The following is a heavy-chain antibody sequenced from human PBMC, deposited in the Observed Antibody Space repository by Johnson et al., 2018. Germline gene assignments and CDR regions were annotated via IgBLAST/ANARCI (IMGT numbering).Heavy chain of an antibody. CDR1: GFTVSSNY. CDR2: IYSGGST. J-gene: IGHJ6*03. Sequence: VQLVQSGGGLVQPGGSLRLSCAASGFTVSSNYMSWVRQAPGKGLEWVSVIYSGGSTYYADSVKGRFTISRDNSKNTLYLQMNSLRAEDTAVCYCARVSAYLGGGCYPGHYYYYYMDVWGKGTTVTVSS. CDR3: ARVSAYLGGGCYPGHYYYYYMDV. D-gene: IGHD2-21*02. V-gene: IGHV3-66*02.